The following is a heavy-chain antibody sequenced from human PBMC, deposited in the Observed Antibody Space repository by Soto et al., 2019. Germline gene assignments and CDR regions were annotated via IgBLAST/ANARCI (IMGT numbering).Heavy chain of an antibody. CDR3: AKERNSWYSSGSDS. CDR1: GFTFSSCA. V-gene: IGHV3-23*01. J-gene: IGHJ4*02. Sequence: LRLSCAASGFTFSSCAMGWVRQAPGKGLEWVSSISVNGGSTYYADSVKGRFTISRDNSKNILYLHMISLRAEDTAVYYCAKERNSWYSSGSDSWGQGTLVTVSS. D-gene: IGHD2-15*01. CDR2: ISVNGGST.